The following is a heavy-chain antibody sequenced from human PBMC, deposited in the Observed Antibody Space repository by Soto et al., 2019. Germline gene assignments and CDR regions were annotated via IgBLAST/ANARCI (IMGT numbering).Heavy chain of an antibody. Sequence: PGGSLRLSCAASGFTFASYAMSWVRQAPGKGLEWVSGISGSGGNTYNADSVKGRFTISRDNSKNTLYLDMISRRAEDTAVYYCAKGLSIAAAGTFDYWGQGTLVTVSS. CDR3: AKGLSIAAAGTFDY. CDR2: ISGSGGNT. J-gene: IGHJ4*02. V-gene: IGHV3-23*01. D-gene: IGHD6-13*01. CDR1: GFTFASYA.